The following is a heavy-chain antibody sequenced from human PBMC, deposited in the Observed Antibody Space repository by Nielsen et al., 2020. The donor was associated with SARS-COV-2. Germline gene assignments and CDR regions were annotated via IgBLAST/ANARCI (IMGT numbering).Heavy chain of an antibody. D-gene: IGHD3-22*01. CDR1: GGSISVRSYY. Sequence: SETLSLTCTVSGGSISVRSYYWSWIRQPPGTGLEWIGYVYFSGITNYNPSLESRVTMSVDTSKNQFSLKVSPVTAADTAVYYCARASPDSDSSGYSFWYFENWGQGTQVTVSS. CDR3: ARASPDSDSSGYSFWYFEN. V-gene: IGHV4-61*01. CDR2: VYFSGIT. J-gene: IGHJ4*02.